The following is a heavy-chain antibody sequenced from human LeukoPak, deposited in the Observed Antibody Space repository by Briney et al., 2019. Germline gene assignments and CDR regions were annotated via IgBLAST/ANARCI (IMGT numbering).Heavy chain of an antibody. CDR2: ISYDGSNK. V-gene: IGHV3-30*18. CDR1: GFTFSSYG. D-gene: IGHD4-23*01. Sequence: GGSLRLSCAASGFTFSSYGMHWVRQAPGKGLEWVAVISYDGSNKYYADSVKGRFTISRDNSKNTLYLQMNSLRAEDTAVYYCAKSGTTVVIPIDYWGQGTLVTVSS. CDR3: AKSGTTVVIPIDY. J-gene: IGHJ4*02.